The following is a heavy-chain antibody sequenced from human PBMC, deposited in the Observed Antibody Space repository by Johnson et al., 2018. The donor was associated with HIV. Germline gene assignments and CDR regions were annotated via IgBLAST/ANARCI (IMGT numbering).Heavy chain of an antibody. CDR1: FSFNDYG. CDR2: VNWNGGST. D-gene: IGHD3-10*01. J-gene: IGHJ3*02. CDR3: ARDSGISGDAFDI. Sequence: FSFNDYGMSWVRQAPGMGLEWVSGVNWNGGSTGYADSVKGRFTISSDNSKNSLYLQMNSLRAEDTAVYYCARDSGISGDAFDIWGQGTMVTVSS. V-gene: IGHV3-20*03.